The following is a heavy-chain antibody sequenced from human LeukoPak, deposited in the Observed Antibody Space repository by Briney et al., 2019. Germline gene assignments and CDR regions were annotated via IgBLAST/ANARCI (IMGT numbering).Heavy chain of an antibody. CDR2: IRYDGSNK. Sequence: GGSLRLSCAASGFTFSSYGMHWVRQAPGKGLEWVAFIRYDGSNKYYADSVKGRFTISRDNSKNTLYLQMNSLRAEDTAVYYCAKDRVVVPAAIPLSNWFDPWGQGTLVTVSS. V-gene: IGHV3-30*02. J-gene: IGHJ5*02. CDR1: GFTFSSYG. CDR3: AKDRVVVPAAIPLSNWFDP. D-gene: IGHD2-2*01.